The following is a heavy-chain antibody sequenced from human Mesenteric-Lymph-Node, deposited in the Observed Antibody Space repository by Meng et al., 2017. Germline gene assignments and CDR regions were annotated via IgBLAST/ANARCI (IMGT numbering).Heavy chain of an antibody. CDR1: GGSISSGDSY. V-gene: IGHV4-30-4*01. CDR2: IYYSGST. CDR3: ARGPTTYFDY. Sequence: QVQRQESGPGLGKPSQTLSLTGSVSGGSISSGDSYWSWIRQPPGKGLEWIGYIYYSGSTYYNPSLRSRITISVDTSKNQFSLRLRSVTAADTAVYYCARGPTTYFDYWGQGTLVTVSS. D-gene: IGHD4-17*01. J-gene: IGHJ4*02.